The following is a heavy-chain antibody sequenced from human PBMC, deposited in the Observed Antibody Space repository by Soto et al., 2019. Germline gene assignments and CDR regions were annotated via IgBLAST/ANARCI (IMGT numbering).Heavy chain of an antibody. CDR3: ARFSGGSYNTYYFYYGMDV. J-gene: IGHJ6*02. Sequence: QVQLVQSGAEVKKPGASVKVSCKASGYTFTSYGISWVRQAPGQGLDWMGWISAYNGNTKYAQDRQGRVTMTTDTTTSTAYMDLRSLRSDDTAVYYCARFSGGSYNTYYFYYGMDVWGQGTTVTVSS. V-gene: IGHV1-18*01. D-gene: IGHD2-15*01. CDR1: GYTFTSYG. CDR2: ISAYNGNT.